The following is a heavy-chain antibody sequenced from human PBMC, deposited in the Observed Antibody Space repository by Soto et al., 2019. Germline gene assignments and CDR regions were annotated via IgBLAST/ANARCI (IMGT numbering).Heavy chain of an antibody. CDR2: VISKSHGGTT. D-gene: IGHD2-15*01. CDR3: ATGTGRTDFDY. V-gene: IGHV3-15*01. Sequence: PGGSLRLSCAASGFTFSNAWMSWVRQAPGKGLEWVGRVISKSHGGTTDYAAPVKGRFTISRDDSEHTLYLQMNSLKTEDTAVYYCATGTGRTDFDYWGLGTLVTVSS. CDR1: GFTFSNAW. J-gene: IGHJ4*02.